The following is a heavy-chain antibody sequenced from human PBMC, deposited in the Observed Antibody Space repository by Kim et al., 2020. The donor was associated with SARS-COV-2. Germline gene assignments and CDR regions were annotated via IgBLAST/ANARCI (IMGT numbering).Heavy chain of an antibody. CDR2: IIPIFGTA. CDR3: ARPGTSYYDYVWGSYRLWGFVF. Sequence: SVKVSCKASGGTFSSYAISWVRQAPGQGLEWMGGIIPIFGTANYAQKFQGRVTITADESTSTAYMELSSLRSEDTAVYYCARPGTSYYDYVWGSYRLWGFVFWGQGTLVTVSS. CDR1: GGTFSSYA. J-gene: IGHJ4*02. V-gene: IGHV1-69*13. D-gene: IGHD3-16*02.